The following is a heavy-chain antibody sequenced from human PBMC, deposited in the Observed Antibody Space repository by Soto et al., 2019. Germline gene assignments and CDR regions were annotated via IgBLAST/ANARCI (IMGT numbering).Heavy chain of an antibody. V-gene: IGHV3-23*01. D-gene: IGHD3-10*01. CDR3: AKDLNGSGRTLDY. CDR1: GFTFSSYA. J-gene: IGHJ4*02. CDR2: ISGSGGST. Sequence: EVQLLESGGGLVQPGGSLRLSCAASGFTFSSYAMSWVHQAPGKGLEWVSAISGSGGSTYYADSVKGRFTISRDNSKNTLYLQMNSLRAEDTAVYYCAKDLNGSGRTLDYWGQGTLVTVSS.